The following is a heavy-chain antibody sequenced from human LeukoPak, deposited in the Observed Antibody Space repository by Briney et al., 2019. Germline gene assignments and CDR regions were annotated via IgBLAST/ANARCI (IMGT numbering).Heavy chain of an antibody. J-gene: IGHJ6*03. Sequence: ASVKVSCKASGYTFTSYGISWVRQAPGQGLEWMGWISAYNGNTNYAQKLQGRVTMTTDTSTSTAYMELRSLRSDDTAVYYCARAYYPGGLRLYYYYMDVWGKGTTVTVSS. V-gene: IGHV1-18*01. D-gene: IGHD1-26*01. CDR1: GYTFTSYG. CDR2: ISAYNGNT. CDR3: ARAYYPGGLRLYYYYMDV.